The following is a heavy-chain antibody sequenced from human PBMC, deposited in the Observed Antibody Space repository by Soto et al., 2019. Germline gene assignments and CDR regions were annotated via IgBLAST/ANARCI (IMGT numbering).Heavy chain of an antibody. Sequence: SETLSLTCAVYGGSFSGYYWSWIRQPPGKGLEWIGEINHSGSTNYNPSLKSRVTISVDTSKNQFSLKLSSVTAADTAVYYCARGDGRELPPSYYYGMDVWGQGTTITVSS. CDR1: GGSFSGYY. CDR2: INHSGST. V-gene: IGHV4-34*01. D-gene: IGHD1-26*01. CDR3: ARGDGRELPPSYYYGMDV. J-gene: IGHJ6*02.